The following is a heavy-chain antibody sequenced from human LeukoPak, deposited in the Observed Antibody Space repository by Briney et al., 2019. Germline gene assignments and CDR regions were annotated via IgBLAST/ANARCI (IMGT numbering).Heavy chain of an antibody. D-gene: IGHD2-21*01. Sequence: SETLSLTCTVSGGSISSSSNYWGWIRQPPGKGLEWIGSIYYNGLTYYNPSLKSRIIVSVDTSMSQFSLKLSSVTATDTAVYYCARIQGPNSFYHFDHWGQGILVTVSS. V-gene: IGHV4-39*01. CDR1: GGSISSSSNY. CDR3: ARIQGPNSFYHFDH. J-gene: IGHJ4*02. CDR2: IYYNGLT.